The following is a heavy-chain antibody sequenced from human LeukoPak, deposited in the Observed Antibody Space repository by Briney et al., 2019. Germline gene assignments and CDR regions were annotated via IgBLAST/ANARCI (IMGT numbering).Heavy chain of an antibody. V-gene: IGHV4-59*01. CDR2: IYYSGST. D-gene: IGHD2-2*01. CDR3: ARVPSSTSFYFDY. J-gene: IGHJ4*02. Sequence: PSETLSLTCTVSGGSISSYYWSWIRQPPGKGLEWIGYIYYSGSTNYNPPLKSRVTISVDTSKNQFSLKLSSVTAADTAVYYCARVPSSTSFYFDYWGQGTLVTVSS. CDR1: GGSISSYY.